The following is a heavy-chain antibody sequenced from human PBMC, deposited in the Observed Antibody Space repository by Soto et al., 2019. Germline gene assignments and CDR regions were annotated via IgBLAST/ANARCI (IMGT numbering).Heavy chain of an antibody. Sequence: QVQLQQWGAGLLKPSETLSLTCAVYGGSFSGYYWSWIRQPPGKGLEWIGEINHSGSTNYNPSLKSRVTIAVDTSKNQFSLKLSSVTAADTAVYYCARDPMVRGVIPTNWFDPWGQGTLVTVSS. J-gene: IGHJ5*02. CDR1: GGSFSGYY. CDR3: ARDPMVRGVIPTNWFDP. V-gene: IGHV4-34*01. D-gene: IGHD3-10*01. CDR2: INHSGST.